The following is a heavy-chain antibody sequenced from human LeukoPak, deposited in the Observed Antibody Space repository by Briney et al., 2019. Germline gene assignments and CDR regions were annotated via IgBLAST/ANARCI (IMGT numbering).Heavy chain of an antibody. Sequence: PGGSLRLSCGASGFTFSSYAMHWVRQAPGKGLEWVGVISYDGSNKYYADSVKGRFTISRDKSKNTLYLQMNNLRAEDTAVYYCAPRVVGSAPFDYWGQGTLVTVSS. CDR2: ISYDGSNK. CDR1: GFTFSSYA. D-gene: IGHD2-15*01. V-gene: IGHV3-30*04. J-gene: IGHJ4*02. CDR3: APRVVGSAPFDY.